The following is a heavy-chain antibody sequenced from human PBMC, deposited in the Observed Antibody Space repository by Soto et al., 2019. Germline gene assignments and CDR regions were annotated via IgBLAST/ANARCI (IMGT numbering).Heavy chain of an antibody. CDR1: GFTFNNNA. Sequence: VQLLESGGGLVQPGGSLRLSCAASGFTFNNNAMRWLRQAPGKGLEWVSSISESGDRTYYADFVKGRFTISRDTSKNTLSLQMNSLTLEDTAVYYCANVYSHASDSWGQGTLVTVSS. CDR2: ISESGDRT. CDR3: ANVYSHASDS. D-gene: IGHD5-18*01. J-gene: IGHJ4*02. V-gene: IGHV3-23*01.